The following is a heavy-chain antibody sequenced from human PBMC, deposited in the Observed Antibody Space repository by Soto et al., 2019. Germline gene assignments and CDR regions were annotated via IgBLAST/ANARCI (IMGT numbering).Heavy chain of an antibody. D-gene: IGHD2-2*01. Sequence: GGSLRLSCAASGFTFSSYAMSWVRQAPGKGLEWVSVISGSGGTTYYADSVKGWFTISRDNSKNTLYLQMNRLRAEDTAVYYCTKDRVGFVVVPAAMGWFDPWGQGTLVTVSS. CDR1: GFTFSSYA. CDR2: ISGSGGTT. V-gene: IGHV3-23*01. CDR3: TKDRVGFVVVPAAMGWFDP. J-gene: IGHJ5*02.